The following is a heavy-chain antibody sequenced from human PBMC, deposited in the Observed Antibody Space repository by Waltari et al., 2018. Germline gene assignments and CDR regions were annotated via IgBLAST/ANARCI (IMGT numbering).Heavy chain of an antibody. Sequence: QVQLVQSGAEVKKPGASVKVSCKASGYTFTGYYMHWVRQAPGQGLEWMGWINPNSGGTNYAQKFQGRVTMTRDTSISTAYMELSRLRSDDTAVYYCARDRALGVVVTRLPHWFDPWGQGTLVTVSS. D-gene: IGHD3-22*01. CDR1: GYTFTGYY. V-gene: IGHV1-2*02. CDR2: INPNSGGT. J-gene: IGHJ5*02. CDR3: ARDRALGVVVTRLPHWFDP.